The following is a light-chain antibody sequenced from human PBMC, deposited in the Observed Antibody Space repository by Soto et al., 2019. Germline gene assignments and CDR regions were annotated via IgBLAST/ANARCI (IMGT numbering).Light chain of an antibody. Sequence: DIQMTQSPSSLSASVGHRVTITCRASQSISTYLNWYQYKPGKAPKVLIYAASSLQSGVPSRFSGSGSGTEFTLTISSLQPEDFATYSCQQTYSPPMYTVGPGTKVEIK. V-gene: IGKV1-39*01. CDR2: AAS. CDR1: QSISTY. J-gene: IGKJ2*01. CDR3: QQTYSPPMYT.